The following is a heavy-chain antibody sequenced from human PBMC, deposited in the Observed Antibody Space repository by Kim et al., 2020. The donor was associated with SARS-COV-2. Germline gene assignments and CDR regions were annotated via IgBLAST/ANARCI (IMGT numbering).Heavy chain of an antibody. CDR1: GYTFTGYY. V-gene: IGHV1-2*02. CDR3: ARGPPYEFWSGSGYPGPGYYYGMDV. J-gene: IGHJ6*02. Sequence: ASVKVSCKASGYTFTGYYMHWVRQAPGQGLEWMGWINSNSGGTNYAQKFQGRVTMTRDTSISTAYMELSRLRSDDTAVYYCARGPPYEFWSGSGYPGPGYYYGMDVWGQGTTVTVSS. CDR2: INSNSGGT. D-gene: IGHD3-3*01.